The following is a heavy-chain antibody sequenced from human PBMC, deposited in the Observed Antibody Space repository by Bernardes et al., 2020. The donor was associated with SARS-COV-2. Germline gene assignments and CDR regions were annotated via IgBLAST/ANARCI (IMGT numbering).Heavy chain of an antibody. CDR3: ARSKEDASSYGRYYFDY. D-gene: IGHD3-16*01. CDR1: GFTLRTYG. Sequence: GGSLRLSCVASGFTLRTYGMHWVRQAPGKGLEWVAFIWSDDIDKFYGDSVKGRFTISRDNSKNTVYLQMNSLRVEDTAVYYCARSKEDASSYGRYYFDYWGRGTLVTVSS. CDR2: IWSDDIDK. J-gene: IGHJ4*02. V-gene: IGHV3-33*01.